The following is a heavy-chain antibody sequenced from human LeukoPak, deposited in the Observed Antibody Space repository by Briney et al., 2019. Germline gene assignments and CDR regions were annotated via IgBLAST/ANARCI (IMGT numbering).Heavy chain of an antibody. V-gene: IGHV1-2*02. J-gene: IGHJ4*02. D-gene: IGHD3-22*01. CDR3: ARVDDRGHYYDGSGPRKLFDY. Sequence: GASVKVSCKASGGTFSSYAISWVRQAPGQGLEWMGWINPNSGGTNYARKFQGRVTMTRDTSISTAYMDLSRLRSDDTAVYYCARVDDRGHYYDGSGPRKLFDYWGQGTLVTVSS. CDR1: GGTFSSYA. CDR2: INPNSGGT.